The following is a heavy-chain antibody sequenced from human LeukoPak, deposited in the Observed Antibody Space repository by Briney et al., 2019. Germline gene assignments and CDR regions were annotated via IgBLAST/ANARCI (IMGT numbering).Heavy chain of an antibody. CDR1: GCTFSSYA. V-gene: IGHV3-23*01. D-gene: IGHD6-19*01. J-gene: IGHJ1*01. CDR2: ISGSGGST. Sequence: TGGSLRLSCAASGCTFSSYAMSWVRQAPGKGLEWVSAISGSGGSTYYADSVKGRFTISRDNSKNTLYLQMNSLRAEDTAVYYCAKDGWYAEYFQHWGQGTLVTVSS. CDR3: AKDGWYAEYFQH.